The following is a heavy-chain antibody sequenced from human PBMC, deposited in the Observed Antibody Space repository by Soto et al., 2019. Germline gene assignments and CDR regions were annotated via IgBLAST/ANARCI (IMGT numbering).Heavy chain of an antibody. CDR1: GGSISSSSYY. Sequence: QLQLQESGPGLVKPSETLSLTCTVSGGSISSSSYYWGWIRQPPGKGLEWIGSIYYSGSTYYNPSLKSRVTLSVDTSKNQFSLKLSSVTAADTAVYYCATPHPYGSGSYYISPRGYYYGMDVWGQGTTVTVSS. CDR3: ATPHPYGSGSYYISPRGYYYGMDV. CDR2: IYYSGST. J-gene: IGHJ6*02. V-gene: IGHV4-39*01. D-gene: IGHD3-10*01.